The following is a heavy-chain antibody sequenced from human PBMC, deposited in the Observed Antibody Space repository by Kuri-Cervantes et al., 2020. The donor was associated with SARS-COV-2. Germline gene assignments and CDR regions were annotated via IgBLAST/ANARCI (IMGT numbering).Heavy chain of an antibody. Sequence: SQTLALTCAFYGGSFSGYYWSWIRQPPGKGLEWIGEINHSRSTNYNPSLKSPVTISVDTSKNQFSLKLSSVAASDTAVYFCAREGGDILIDGMYVWGQGTTVTVSS. V-gene: IGHV4-34*01. D-gene: IGHD2-15*01. CDR1: GGSFSGYY. J-gene: IGHJ6*02. CDR2: INHSRST. CDR3: AREGGDILIDGMYV.